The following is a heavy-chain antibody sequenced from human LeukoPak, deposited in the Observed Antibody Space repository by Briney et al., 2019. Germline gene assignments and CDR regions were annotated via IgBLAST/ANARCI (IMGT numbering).Heavy chain of an antibody. J-gene: IGHJ4*02. Sequence: PGGSLRLSCAASGLTFNTYWMTWVRQAPGKGLEWVANINRDGSEKNYVGSVRGRFTISRDNTKDSLYLQMNSLTVEDTAVYYCGRGPGYRSDYWGQGTVVTVSS. V-gene: IGHV3-7*05. CDR2: INRDGSEK. CDR1: GLTFNTYW. D-gene: IGHD5-12*01. CDR3: GRGPGYRSDY.